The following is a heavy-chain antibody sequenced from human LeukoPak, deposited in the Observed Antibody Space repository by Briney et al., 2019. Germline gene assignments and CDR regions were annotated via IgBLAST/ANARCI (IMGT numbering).Heavy chain of an antibody. D-gene: IGHD6-19*01. J-gene: IGHJ4*02. CDR1: GFTFSSNW. CDR3: ARDSSSGWLFDY. CDR2: IYSGGST. Sequence: GGSLRLSCAASGFTFSSNWMHWVRQAPGKGLEWVSVIYSGGSTYYADSVKGRFTISRDNSKNTLYLQMDSLRAEDTAVYYCARDSSSGWLFDYWGQGTLVTVSS. V-gene: IGHV3-53*01.